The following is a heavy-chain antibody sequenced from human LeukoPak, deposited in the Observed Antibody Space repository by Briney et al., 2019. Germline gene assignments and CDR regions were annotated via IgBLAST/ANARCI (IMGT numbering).Heavy chain of an antibody. Sequence: SETLSLTCTVSGGSISSSSYYWGWIRQPPGKGLEWIGSIYYSGSTYYNPSLKGRVTISVDTSKNQFSLKLSSVTAADTAVYYCARNIVLMVYAADYWGQGTLVTVSS. D-gene: IGHD2-8*01. CDR3: ARNIVLMVYAADY. V-gene: IGHV4-39*01. CDR2: IYYSGST. J-gene: IGHJ4*02. CDR1: GGSISSSSYY.